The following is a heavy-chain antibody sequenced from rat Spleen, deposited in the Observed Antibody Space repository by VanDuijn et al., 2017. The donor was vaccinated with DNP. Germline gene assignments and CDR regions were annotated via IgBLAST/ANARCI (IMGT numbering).Heavy chain of an antibody. Sequence: EVQLQESGPGLVKPSQSLSLTCSVTGYSITSNYWAWIRKFPGNKMEWMGYISYSGSTSYNPSLKSRISITRDTSKNQFFLQLNSVTTEDTATYYCARWGLGVGVAYWGQGTLVTVSS. CDR2: ISYSGST. D-gene: IGHD4-3*01. CDR3: ARWGLGVGVAY. CDR1: GYSITSNY. V-gene: IGHV3-1*01. J-gene: IGHJ3*01.